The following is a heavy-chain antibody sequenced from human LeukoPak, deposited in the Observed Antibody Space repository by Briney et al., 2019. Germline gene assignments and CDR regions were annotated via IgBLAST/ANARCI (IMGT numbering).Heavy chain of an antibody. CDR1: GFTVSSNY. Sequence: PGGSLRLSCAASGFTVSSNYMSWVRQAPGKGLEWVSVIYSGGSTYYADSVKGRFTISRDNSKNTLYLQMNSLRAEDTAVYYCASLRGDYGDLSPDDAFDIWGQGTMVTVSS. CDR3: ASLRGDYGDLSPDDAFDI. J-gene: IGHJ3*02. CDR2: IYSGGST. D-gene: IGHD4-17*01. V-gene: IGHV3-66*01.